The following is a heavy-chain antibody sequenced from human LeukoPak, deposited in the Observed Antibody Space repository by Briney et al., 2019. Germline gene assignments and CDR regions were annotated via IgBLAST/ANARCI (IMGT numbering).Heavy chain of an antibody. CDR2: ISSSSSYI. CDR3: ARDPDVGWNWFDP. D-gene: IGHD1-14*01. Sequence: GGSLRLSCAASGFTFSSYSMNWVRQAPGKGLEWVSSISSSSSYIYYADSVKGRFTISRDNAKNSLYPQMNSLRAEDTAVYYCARDPDVGWNWFDPWGQGTLVTVSS. CDR1: GFTFSSYS. J-gene: IGHJ5*02. V-gene: IGHV3-21*01.